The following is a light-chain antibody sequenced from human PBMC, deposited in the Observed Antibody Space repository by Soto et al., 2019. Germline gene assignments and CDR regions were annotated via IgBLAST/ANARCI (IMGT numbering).Light chain of an antibody. CDR3: AAWDDSLSVV. J-gene: IGLJ2*01. V-gene: IGLV1-44*01. CDR2: SNN. Sequence: QSVLPQPPSASGTPGQRVTISCSGSSSNIGSNTVNWYQQLPGTAPKLLIYSNNQRTSGVPDRFSGSKSGTSASLAISGLQSEDEADYYCAAWDDSLSVVFGGGTKLTVL. CDR1: SSNIGSNT.